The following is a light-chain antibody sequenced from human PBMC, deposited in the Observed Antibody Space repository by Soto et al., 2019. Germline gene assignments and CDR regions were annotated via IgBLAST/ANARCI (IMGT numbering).Light chain of an antibody. CDR2: GAS. V-gene: IGKV3-20*01. Sequence: EIVLTQSPGTLSLSPGERATLSCRASQSVSSSYLAWHQQKPGQAPRLLIYGASNRATGIPDRFSGSGSWTGFTLTISRLEPADCAVYDCPQHGCSPLTFGQGTKVEIK. CDR1: QSVSSSY. J-gene: IGKJ1*01. CDR3: PQHGCSPLT.